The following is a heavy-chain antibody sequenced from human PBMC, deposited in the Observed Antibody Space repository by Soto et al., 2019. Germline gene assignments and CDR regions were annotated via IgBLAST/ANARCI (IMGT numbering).Heavy chain of an antibody. CDR1: GYTLAELS. CDR2: LDPEGVET. V-gene: IGHV1-24*01. J-gene: IGHJ4*02. D-gene: IGHD3-9*01. CDR3: AADMVNVLTSYPPLGY. Sequence: QVQLVQSGAEVKKPGASVKVSCKVSGYTLAELSMHWVRQAPGKGLEWMGGLDPEGVETVYAQKFQVRLTMAEDTSTATAYMELSSLTSEDTAFYYCAADMVNVLTSYPPLGYWGQGTLVTVSS.